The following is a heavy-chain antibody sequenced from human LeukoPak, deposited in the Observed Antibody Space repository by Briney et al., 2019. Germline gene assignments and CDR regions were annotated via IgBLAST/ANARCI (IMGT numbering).Heavy chain of an antibody. V-gene: IGHV1-2*02. Sequence: ASVKVSCKASGYTFTGYYIHWVRQAPGQGLEWMGWINPNSGGTNYAQNFQGRVTLTRDTSISTAYMELSRLRSDDTAVYYCAREMYSGYDEGGLEYWGQGTLVTVSS. D-gene: IGHD5-12*01. CDR3: AREMYSGYDEGGLEY. J-gene: IGHJ4*02. CDR2: INPNSGGT. CDR1: GYTFTGYY.